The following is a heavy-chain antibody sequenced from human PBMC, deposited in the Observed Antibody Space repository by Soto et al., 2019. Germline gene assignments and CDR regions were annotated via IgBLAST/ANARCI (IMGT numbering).Heavy chain of an antibody. D-gene: IGHD4-17*01. CDR1: GFPFSSYG. CDR3: AKAGDNYGDYFDY. J-gene: IGHJ4*02. CDR2: ISYDGSNK. Sequence: QVQLVESGGGVVPPGRSRGLSCAASGFPFSSYGMHWVRQAPGKGLEGWAVISYDGSNKYNADAVKGRFTISRDNSKNTLYLQMNSLRAEDTAVYYCAKAGDNYGDYFDYWCQGSLVTVSS. V-gene: IGHV3-30*18.